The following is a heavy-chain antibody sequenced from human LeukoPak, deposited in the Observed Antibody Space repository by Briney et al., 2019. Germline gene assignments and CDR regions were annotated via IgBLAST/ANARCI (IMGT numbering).Heavy chain of an antibody. CDR2: IRYDGSNK. V-gene: IGHV3-30*02. Sequence: GSLRLSCAASGFTFSSYGMHWVRQAPGKGLEWVAFIRYDGSNKYYADSVKGRFTISRDNSKNTLYLQMNSLRAEDTAVYYCARAESQWLTIDYWGQGTLVTASS. J-gene: IGHJ4*02. CDR1: GFTFSSYG. CDR3: ARAESQWLTIDY. D-gene: IGHD6-19*01.